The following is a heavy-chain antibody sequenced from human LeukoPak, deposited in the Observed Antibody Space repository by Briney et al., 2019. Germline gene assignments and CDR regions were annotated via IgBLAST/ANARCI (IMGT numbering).Heavy chain of an antibody. J-gene: IGHJ5*01. CDR3: ARGENSGSYFSYFDS. CDR2: IDHTGRS. Sequence: PSETLSLTCAVYGGSFSGHYWTWIRQPPGKGLEWIGEIDHTGRSTYNPSLTSRVTISKDSSKNQFSLSLGSVIAAGTAVYFCARGENSGSYFSYFDSWAQGTPVTVSS. V-gene: IGHV4-34*01. CDR1: GGSFSGHY. D-gene: IGHD3-10*01.